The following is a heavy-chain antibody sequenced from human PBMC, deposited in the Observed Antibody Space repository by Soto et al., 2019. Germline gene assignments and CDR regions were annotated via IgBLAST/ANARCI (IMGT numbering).Heavy chain of an antibody. D-gene: IGHD3-3*01. J-gene: IGHJ4*02. CDR2: ISGSGGTT. V-gene: IGHV3-23*01. CDR1: GFSFSNYA. CDR3: AKVYNFWSGYYYFDD. Sequence: EVQLLESGGGLVQPGGSLRLSCEASGFSFSNYAMSWVHQAPGKGLEWVSVISGSGGTTYYADSVKGRFTISRDNSRNTVYLQMNSLRAEDTAVYFCAKVYNFWSGYYYFDDWGQGTLVTVSS.